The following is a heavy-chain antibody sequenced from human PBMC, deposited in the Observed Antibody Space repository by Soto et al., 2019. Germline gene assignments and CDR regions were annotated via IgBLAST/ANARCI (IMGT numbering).Heavy chain of an antibody. J-gene: IGHJ6*02. D-gene: IGHD2-15*01. CDR3: ARDCSGGSCYPGMDV. V-gene: IGHV3-21*01. CDR2: ISSSGYI. Sequence: EVQLVESGGGLVKPGGSLRLSCAASGFNFNSYTINWVRQAPGERLEWLSSISSSGYIFSTDSVRGRFTISRDNAKNSVYLQINSLRAEDTAVSFCARDCSGGSCYPGMDVWGQGTTVTVSS. CDR1: GFNFNSYT.